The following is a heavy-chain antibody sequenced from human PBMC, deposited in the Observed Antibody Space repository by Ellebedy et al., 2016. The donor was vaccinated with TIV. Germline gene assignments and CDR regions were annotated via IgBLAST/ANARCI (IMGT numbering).Heavy chain of an antibody. CDR3: ARDPVAHSGYDY. D-gene: IGHD5-12*01. CDR2: IYYSGST. Sequence: SETLSLXCTVSGGSISSGGYYWSWIRQHPGKGLEWIGYIYYSGSTYYNPSLKSRVTISVDTSKNQFSLKLSSVTAADTAVYYCARDPVAHSGYDYWGQGTLVTVSS. J-gene: IGHJ4*02. V-gene: IGHV4-30-4*08. CDR1: GGSISSGGYY.